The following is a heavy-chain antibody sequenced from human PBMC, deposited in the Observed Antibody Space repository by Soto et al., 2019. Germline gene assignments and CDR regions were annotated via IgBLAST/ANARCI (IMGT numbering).Heavy chain of an antibody. J-gene: IGHJ6*02. D-gene: IGHD3-10*01. V-gene: IGHV3-30*18. CDR1: GFTFSSYG. CDR3: AKDRRFGELLSGVYYYYGMDV. CDR2: ISYDGSNK. Sequence: QVQLVESGGGVVQPGRSLRLSCAASGFTFSSYGMHWVRQAPGKGLEWVAVISYDGSNKYYADSVKGRFTISRDNSKNTLYLQMNSLRAEDTAVYYCAKDRRFGELLSGVYYYYGMDVWGQGTTVTGSS.